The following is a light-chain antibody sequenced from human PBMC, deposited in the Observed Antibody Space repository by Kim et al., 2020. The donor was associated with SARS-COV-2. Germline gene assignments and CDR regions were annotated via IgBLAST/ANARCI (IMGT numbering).Light chain of an antibody. J-gene: IGLJ3*02. Sequence: ASVNLTCTLSSGHNNYAIAWHQQQPEKGPRFLMKLNSDGSHFKGGGIPDRFSGSSSGADRYLTISSLQSEDEADYYCQTWGTGIWVFGGGTKLTVL. CDR2: LNSDGSH. V-gene: IGLV4-69*01. CDR1: SGHNNYA. CDR3: QTWGTGIWV.